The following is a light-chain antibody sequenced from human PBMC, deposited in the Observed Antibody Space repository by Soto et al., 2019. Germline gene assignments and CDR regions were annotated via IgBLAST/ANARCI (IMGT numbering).Light chain of an antibody. J-gene: IGKJ4*01. CDR2: AAS. V-gene: IGKV1-39*01. CDR1: QSISSY. Sequence: DSHINQSKTSLSASVGDRVTNPCRASQSISSYLNWYQQKPGKAPKLLIYAASSLQSGVPSRFSGSGSGTDFTLTISSLQPEDFATYYCQQSYSTPPTFGGGTKVDIK. CDR3: QQSYSTPPT.